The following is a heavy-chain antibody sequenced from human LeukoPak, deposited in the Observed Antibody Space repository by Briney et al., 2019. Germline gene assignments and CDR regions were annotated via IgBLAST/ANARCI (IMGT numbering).Heavy chain of an antibody. J-gene: IGHJ5*02. Sequence: ASVMVSCKASGYTFTTYGINWVRQAPGQGLEWMGWISTYDGNTNYAQKLRGRVSMIRDTSTSTAYLELRSLRSDDTAVYYCARGGAGTYYKRDGWFDPWGQGTVVTVSS. V-gene: IGHV1-18*01. CDR1: GYTFTTYG. CDR3: ARGGAGTYYKRDGWFDP. D-gene: IGHD3-10*01. CDR2: ISTYDGNT.